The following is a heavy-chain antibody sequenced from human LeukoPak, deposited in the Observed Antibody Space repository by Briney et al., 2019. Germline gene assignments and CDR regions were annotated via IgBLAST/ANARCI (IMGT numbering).Heavy chain of an antibody. CDR3: ARGGPYDILTGYYDH. J-gene: IGHJ4*02. CDR1: GGTFSSYA. V-gene: IGHV1-69*13. D-gene: IGHD3-9*01. Sequence: SVKVSCKASGGTFSSYAISWVRQAPGQGLEWMGGIIPIFGTANYAQKFQGRVTITADESTSTAYMELSSLRSEDTAVYYCARGGPYDILTGYYDHWGQGTLVTVSS. CDR2: IIPIFGTA.